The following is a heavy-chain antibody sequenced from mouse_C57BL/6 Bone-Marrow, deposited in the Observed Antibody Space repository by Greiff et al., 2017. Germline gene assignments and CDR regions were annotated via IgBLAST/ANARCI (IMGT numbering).Heavy chain of an antibody. D-gene: IGHD2-3*01. J-gene: IGHJ3*01. V-gene: IGHV1-76*01. CDR2: IYPGSGNT. Sequence: QVQLQQSGAELVRPGASVKLSCKASGYTFTDYYINWVKQRPGQGLEWIARIYPGSGNTYYNEKFKGKATLTAEKSSSTAYMQLSSLTSEDSAVYFCAREMVREFAYWGQGTLVTVSA. CDR1: GYTFTDYY. CDR3: AREMVREFAY.